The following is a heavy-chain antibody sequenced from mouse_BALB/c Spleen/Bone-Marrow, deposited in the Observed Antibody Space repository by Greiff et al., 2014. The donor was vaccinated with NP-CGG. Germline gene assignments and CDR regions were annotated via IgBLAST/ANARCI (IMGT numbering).Heavy chain of an antibody. Sequence: EVQLVESGGGLVKSGGSLKLSCAASGFTFNSYGMSWVRQTPEKRPEWVATISGGGSYTFYPDSVKGRFTISRDDAKNNLYLQLSSLRSEDTALYYCARHAYYDQTEVSFVYWGQGTLVTVSA. J-gene: IGHJ3*01. V-gene: IGHV5-9-2*01. CDR3: ARHAYYDQTEVSFVY. D-gene: IGHD2-4*01. CDR2: ISGGGSYT. CDR1: GFTFNSYG.